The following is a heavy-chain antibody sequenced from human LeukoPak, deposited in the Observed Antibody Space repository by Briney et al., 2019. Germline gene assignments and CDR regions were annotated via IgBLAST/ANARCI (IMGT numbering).Heavy chain of an antibody. CDR2: IYTSGST. CDR1: GGSISSSSYY. V-gene: IGHV4-61*02. Sequence: SETLSLTCTVSGGSISSSSYYWSWIRQPAGKGLEWIGRIYTSGSTNYNPSLKSRVTISVDTSKNQFSLKLSSVTAADTAVYYCARDSPSVVVVPAAIQGWFDPWGQGTLVTVSS. J-gene: IGHJ5*02. CDR3: ARDSPSVVVVPAAIQGWFDP. D-gene: IGHD2-2*02.